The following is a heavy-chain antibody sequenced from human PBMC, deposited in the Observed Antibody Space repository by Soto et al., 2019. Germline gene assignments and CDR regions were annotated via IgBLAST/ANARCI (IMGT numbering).Heavy chain of an antibody. J-gene: IGHJ4*02. CDR1: GGTFSSYA. Sequence: ASVKVSCKASGGTFSSYAISWVRQAPGQGLEWMGGIIPIFGTANYAQKFQGRVTITADESTSTAYMELSSLRSEDTAVYYCARDQTYSSSWYPGDYWGQGTLVTVSS. CDR2: IIPIFGTA. D-gene: IGHD6-13*01. CDR3: ARDQTYSSSWYPGDY. V-gene: IGHV1-69*13.